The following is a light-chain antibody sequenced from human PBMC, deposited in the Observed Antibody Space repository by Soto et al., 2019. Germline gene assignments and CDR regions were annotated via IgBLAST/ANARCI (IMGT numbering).Light chain of an antibody. CDR3: QQYGNFPYT. CDR2: GAS. V-gene: IGKV3-20*01. CDR1: QSVPSDW. J-gene: IGKJ2*01. Sequence: IVLTQSPGTLPLSPGERATLSCRASQSVPSDWLAWYRHKPGQAPRLLIYGASIRATVVPDRVSGSGSGTDFTLTINRLEPEDFAVYYCQQYGNFPYTFGQGTKLEIK.